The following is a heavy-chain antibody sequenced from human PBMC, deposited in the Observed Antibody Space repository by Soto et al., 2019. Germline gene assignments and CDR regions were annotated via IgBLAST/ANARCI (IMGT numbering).Heavy chain of an antibody. CDR3: AGRLNLPLYYYGMDV. V-gene: IGHV4-39*01. Sequence: SETLSLTCTVSGGSISSSSYYWGWIRQPPGKGLEWIGSIYYSGSTYYNPSLKSRVTISVDTSKNQFSLKLSSVTAADTAVYYCAGRLNLPLYYYGMDVWGQGTTVTVSS. CDR1: GGSISSSSYY. J-gene: IGHJ6*02. D-gene: IGHD1-20*01. CDR2: IYYSGST.